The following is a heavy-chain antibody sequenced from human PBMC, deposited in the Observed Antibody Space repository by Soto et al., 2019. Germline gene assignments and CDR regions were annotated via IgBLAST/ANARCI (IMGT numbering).Heavy chain of an antibody. CDR1: GFTFSSYA. J-gene: IGHJ5*02. CDR3: AREGALKPFSS. Sequence: GGSLRLSCAASGFTFSSYAMDWVRQAPGKGLEWVTVISKDGSNKFYADSVRGRFTISRDNAKNSVYLQMDSLRVEDTAVYYCAREGALKPFSSWGQGALVTVSS. V-gene: IGHV3-30-3*01. CDR2: ISKDGSNK.